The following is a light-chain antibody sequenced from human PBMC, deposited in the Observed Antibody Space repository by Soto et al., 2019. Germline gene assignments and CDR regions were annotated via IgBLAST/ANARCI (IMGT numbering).Light chain of an antibody. V-gene: IGKV3-15*01. CDR2: GAS. CDR3: QQRNNWPPIT. CDR1: QSVSSN. J-gene: IGKJ5*01. Sequence: EIVMTQSPATLSVSPGERATLSCRASQSVSSNLAWYQQKPGQAPRLLIYGASTRATGIPARFSGSGSGTEFTLTISSLQSEDFAVYYGQQRNNWPPITFGQGTRLEIK.